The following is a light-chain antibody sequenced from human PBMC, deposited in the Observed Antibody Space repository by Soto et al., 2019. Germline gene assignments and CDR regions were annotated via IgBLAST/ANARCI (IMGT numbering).Light chain of an antibody. CDR2: DAS. V-gene: IGKV3-11*01. CDR3: QQRSNWPPIT. CDR1: QSVSSY. Sequence: DIVLAQAPGSLSLSPGEGATLSCRASQSVSSYLAWYQQKPGQAPRLLIYDASNRATGIPARFSGSGSGTDFTLTISSLEPEDFAVYYCQQRSNWPPITFGQGTRLEIK. J-gene: IGKJ5*01.